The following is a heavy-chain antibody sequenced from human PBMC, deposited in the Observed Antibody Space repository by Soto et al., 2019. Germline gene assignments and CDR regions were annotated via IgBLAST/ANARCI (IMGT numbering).Heavy chain of an antibody. CDR2: ISHTGST. J-gene: IGHJ5*02. CDR1: GGSITSGNTYS. Sequence: SETLSLTCAVSGGSITSGNTYSWSWIRQPPGKGLEWIGSISHTGSTSYNPSLKSRVSMSVDKSKNQFSLKLSSVTAADMAVYYCARAVTPYFGTWFDPWGQGTLVTVSS. D-gene: IGHD3-10*01. V-gene: IGHV4-30-2*01. CDR3: ARAVTPYFGTWFDP.